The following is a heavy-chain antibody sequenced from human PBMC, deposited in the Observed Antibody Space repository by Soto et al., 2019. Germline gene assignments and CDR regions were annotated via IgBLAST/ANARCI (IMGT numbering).Heavy chain of an antibody. V-gene: IGHV3-30*18. J-gene: IGHJ6*02. D-gene: IGHD4-4*01. CDR3: AKESVEATYSYYGMDV. Sequence: GGSLRLSCVGSGFSFHSYSLHWVRQAPGKGLEWVATVSFDSKNKYYIDSVEGRFTTSRDNSKNVMSLQMNSLRHEDTAVYYCAKESVEATYSYYGMDVWGPGTAVTVSS. CDR1: GFSFHSYS. CDR2: VSFDSKNK.